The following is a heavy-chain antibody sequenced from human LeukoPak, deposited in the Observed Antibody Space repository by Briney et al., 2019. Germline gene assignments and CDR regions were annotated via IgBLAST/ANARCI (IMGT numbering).Heavy chain of an antibody. CDR3: ASVTIVPAAIIFDY. CDR1: GYRFTSYW. V-gene: IGHV5-51*01. CDR2: IYPGDSDT. D-gene: IGHD2-2*01. J-gene: IGHJ4*02. Sequence: EAPKVFRKGSGYRFTSYWIGRGRPIPGKGLELVGIIYPGDSDTRYSPSFQGQVTISVDKSISTAYLQWSSLKASDTAMYYCASVTIVPAAIIFDYWGQGTLVTVSS.